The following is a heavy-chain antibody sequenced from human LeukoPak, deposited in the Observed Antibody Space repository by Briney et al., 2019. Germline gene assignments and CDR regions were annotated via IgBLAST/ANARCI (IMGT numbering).Heavy chain of an antibody. D-gene: IGHD2/OR15-2a*01. V-gene: IGHV3-49*03. CDR2: IRSKPYGGTT. CDR1: GFTFGDYA. Sequence: PGGSLRLSCTASGFTFGDYAMMWFRQAPGKGLEWVGFIRSKPYGGTTEYAASVNGRFTISRDDSKNTLYLQMNSLKTEDTAVYYCTTDRDVLVIWGQGTLVTVSS. J-gene: IGHJ4*02. CDR3: TTDRDVLVI.